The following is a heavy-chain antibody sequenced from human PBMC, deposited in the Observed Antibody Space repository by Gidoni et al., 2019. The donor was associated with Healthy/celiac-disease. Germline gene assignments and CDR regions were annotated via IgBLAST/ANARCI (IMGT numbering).Heavy chain of an antibody. D-gene: IGHD6-13*01. V-gene: IGHV4-39*01. Sequence: QLQLQESGPGLVKPSETLSLTCTVSGGAISSSSDYWGWIRQPPGKGLEWIGSIYYSGSTYYNPSLKSRVTISVDTSKNQFSLKLSSVTAADTAVYYCARRSIAAAGTEDYYYFDYWGQGTLVTVSS. CDR2: IYYSGST. CDR3: ARRSIAAAGTEDYYYFDY. CDR1: GGAISSSSDY. J-gene: IGHJ4*02.